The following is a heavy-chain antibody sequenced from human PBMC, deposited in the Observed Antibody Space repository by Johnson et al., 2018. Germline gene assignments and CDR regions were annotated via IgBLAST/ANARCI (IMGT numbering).Heavy chain of an antibody. D-gene: IGHD5-18*01. CDR2: ISSSGSTI. CDR1: GFTFSDYY. Sequence: QVQLVESGGGLVKPGGSLRLSCAASGFTFSDYYMSWIRQAPGKGLEWVSYISSSGSTIYYADSVKGRFTISRDNAKNSWYLQMNSLRAEAPAVYYCARTCTAMEPFCDCGGQGTLVTVSS. V-gene: IGHV3-11*01. CDR3: ARTCTAMEPFCDC. J-gene: IGHJ4*02.